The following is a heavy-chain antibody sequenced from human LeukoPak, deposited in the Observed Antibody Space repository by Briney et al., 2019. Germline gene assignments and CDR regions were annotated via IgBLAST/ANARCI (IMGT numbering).Heavy chain of an antibody. V-gene: IGHV1-69*04. D-gene: IGHD6-19*01. Sequence: SVKVSCKASGGTFSSYAISWVRQAPGQGLGWMGRIIPILGIANYAQKFQGRVTITADKSTSTAYIELSSLRSEDTAVYYCARTAGSGWLSYWGQGTLVTVSS. CDR2: IIPILGIA. J-gene: IGHJ4*02. CDR3: ARTAGSGWLSY. CDR1: GGTFSSYA.